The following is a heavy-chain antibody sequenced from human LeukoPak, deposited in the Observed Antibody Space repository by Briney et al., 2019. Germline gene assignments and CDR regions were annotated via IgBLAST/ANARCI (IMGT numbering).Heavy chain of an antibody. CDR2: ISGSSGST. V-gene: IGHV3-23*01. CDR1: GFTFSSYA. D-gene: IGHD5-12*01. CDR3: AKDPLPIFSGYPYFDY. J-gene: IGHJ4*02. Sequence: GGSLRLSCAASGFTFSSYAMSWVRQAPGKGLEWVSAISGSSGSTYYADSVKGRFTISRDNSKNTLYLQMNSLRAEDTAVYYCAKDPLPIFSGYPYFDYWGQGTLVTVSS.